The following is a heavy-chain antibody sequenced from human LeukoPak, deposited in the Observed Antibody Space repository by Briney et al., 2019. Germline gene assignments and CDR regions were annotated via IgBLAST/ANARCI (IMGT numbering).Heavy chain of an antibody. CDR3: ARQLQFLGSGYFDY. V-gene: IGHV3-66*04. Sequence: GGSLRLSCAASGFTFSSYAMSWVRQAPGKGLEWVSVIYSGGSTYYADSVKGRFTISRDNSKNTLYLQMNSLRAEDTAVYYCARQLQFLGSGYFDYRGQGTLVTVSS. CDR1: GFTFSSYA. CDR2: IYSGGST. D-gene: IGHD3-22*01. J-gene: IGHJ4*02.